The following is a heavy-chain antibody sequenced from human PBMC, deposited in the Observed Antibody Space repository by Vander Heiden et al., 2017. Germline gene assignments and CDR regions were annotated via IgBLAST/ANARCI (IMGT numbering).Heavy chain of an antibody. Sequence: DSVKGRFTISRDKSRHTVYLQMNSLTAEDTAVYYCARGLTGTGDYWGQGTLVTVSS. D-gene: IGHD1-20*01. J-gene: IGHJ4*02. V-gene: IGHV3-30*01. CDR3: ARGLTGTGDY.